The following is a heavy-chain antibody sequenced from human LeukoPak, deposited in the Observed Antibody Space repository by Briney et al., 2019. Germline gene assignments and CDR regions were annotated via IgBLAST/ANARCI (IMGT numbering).Heavy chain of an antibody. V-gene: IGHV4-39*07. Sequence: SETPSLTCSVSGDSISLSFYYWGWIRQPPGKALEWIGSVYYSGTTSYNPSLKSRVTISVDMSKNHFSLRLRSVTAADTAMYYCARGTLYRGWSYYLDFWGQGSQVTVSS. J-gene: IGHJ4*02. CDR1: GDSISLSFYY. D-gene: IGHD6-19*01. CDR2: VYYSGTT. CDR3: ARGTLYRGWSYYLDF.